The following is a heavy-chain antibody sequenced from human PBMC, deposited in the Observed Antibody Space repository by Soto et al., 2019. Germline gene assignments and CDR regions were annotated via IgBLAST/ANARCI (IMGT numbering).Heavy chain of an antibody. Sequence: QVPLVESGGGVVQPGRSLRLSCAASGFTFSSYGMHWVRQAPGKGLEWVAVIWYDGSNKYYADSVKGRFTISRDNSKNTVDLQMNSLRAEDTAVYYCARGVGTCDRRSRGCSNSWYTTRDYWGQGTLVTVSS. CDR1: GFTFSSYG. CDR2: IWYDGSNK. D-gene: IGHD6-13*01. J-gene: IGHJ4*02. CDR3: ARGVGTCDRRSRGCSNSWYTTRDY. V-gene: IGHV3-33*01.